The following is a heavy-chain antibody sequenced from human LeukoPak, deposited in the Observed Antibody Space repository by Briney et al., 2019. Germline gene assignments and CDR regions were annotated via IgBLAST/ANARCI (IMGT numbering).Heavy chain of an antibody. Sequence: SETLSLTCAVYGGSFSGYYWSWIRQPPGKGLEWIGEINHSGSTNYNPSLKSRVTISVDTSKNQFSLKLSSVTAADTAVYYCARVRTAAGTLSVDPWGQGTLVTVSS. V-gene: IGHV4-34*01. CDR1: GGSFSGYY. CDR2: INHSGST. CDR3: ARVRTAAGTLSVDP. J-gene: IGHJ5*02. D-gene: IGHD6-13*01.